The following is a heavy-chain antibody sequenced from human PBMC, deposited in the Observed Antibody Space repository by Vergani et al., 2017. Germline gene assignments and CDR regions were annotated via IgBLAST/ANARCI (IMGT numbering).Heavy chain of an antibody. CDR3: ARVTLWVTTYPYYFDY. V-gene: IGHV1-46*01. CDR1: GYTFTSYY. J-gene: IGHJ4*02. Sequence: QVQLVQSGAEVKKPGASVKVSCKASGYTFTSYYMHWVRQAPGQGLEWMGIINPSGGSTSYAQKFQGRVTMTRDTSTSTAYMELRSLRSDDTAVYYCARVTLWVTTYPYYFDYWGQGTLVTVSS. CDR2: INPSGGST. D-gene: IGHD4-17*01.